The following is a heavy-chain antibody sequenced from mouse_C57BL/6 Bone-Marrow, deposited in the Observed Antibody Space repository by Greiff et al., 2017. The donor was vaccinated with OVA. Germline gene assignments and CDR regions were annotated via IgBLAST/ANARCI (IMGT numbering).Heavy chain of an antibody. CDR3: ARSNYGSGLVTCYAVDY. CDR2: IYPGDGDT. Sequence: QLQESGPELVKPGASVKISCKASGYAFSSSWMNWVKQRPGKGLEWIGRIYPGDGDTNYNGKFKGKATLTADKSSSTAYMQLSSLTSEDSAVYFCARSNYGSGLVTCYAVDYWGQGTSVTVSS. V-gene: IGHV1-82*01. CDR1: GYAFSSSW. J-gene: IGHJ4*01. D-gene: IGHD1-1*01.